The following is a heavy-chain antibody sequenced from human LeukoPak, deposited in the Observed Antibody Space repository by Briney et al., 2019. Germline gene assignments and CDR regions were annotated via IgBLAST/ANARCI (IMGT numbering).Heavy chain of an antibody. Sequence: PSETLSLTCIVPGDSIRSSTHYWAWIRQPPGKGLEWIASVYYTGSTYYSPSLQSRVTMSVDTSKNQFSLRLTSVTAGDTAVYYCARQDRLAAGTLRWFDPWGQGTLVTVSS. CDR3: ARQDRLAAGTLRWFDP. D-gene: IGHD6-13*01. J-gene: IGHJ5*02. CDR2: VYYTGST. V-gene: IGHV4-39*01. CDR1: GDSIRSSTHY.